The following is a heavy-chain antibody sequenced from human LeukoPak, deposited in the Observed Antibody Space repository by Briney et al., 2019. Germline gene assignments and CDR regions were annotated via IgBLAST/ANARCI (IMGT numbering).Heavy chain of an antibody. Sequence: PSETLSLTCTVSGGSISSSSYYWGWIRQPPGEGLEWIGSIYYSGSTYYNPSLKSRVTISVDTSKNQFSLKLSSVTAADTAVYYCARDSAYGGNKPVYNWFDPWGQGTLVTVSS. CDR3: ARDSAYGGNKPVYNWFDP. CDR1: GGSISSSSYY. CDR2: IYYSGST. V-gene: IGHV4-39*07. D-gene: IGHD4-23*01. J-gene: IGHJ5*02.